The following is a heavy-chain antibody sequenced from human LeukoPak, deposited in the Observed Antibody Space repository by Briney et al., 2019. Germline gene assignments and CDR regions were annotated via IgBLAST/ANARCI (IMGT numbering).Heavy chain of an antibody. J-gene: IGHJ4*02. V-gene: IGHV1-2*06. D-gene: IGHD2-2*01. CDR3: ARDSRVSGDY. CDR1: GYTFTGYY. Sequence: GASVKVSCKTSGYTFTGYYIHWVRQAPGQGLEWLGRIDPNSGGTSYAHNFQGRVTMTRDTSISTAYMDLSSLRSDDTAVYYCARDSRVSGDYWGQGTQVTVSS. CDR2: IDPNSGGT.